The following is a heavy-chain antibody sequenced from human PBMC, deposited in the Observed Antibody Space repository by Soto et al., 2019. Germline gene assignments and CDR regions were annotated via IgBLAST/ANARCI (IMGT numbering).Heavy chain of an antibody. V-gene: IGHV4-39*01. CDR2: IHYSGTT. CDR1: GDSISDTIYY. J-gene: IGHJ4*02. D-gene: IGHD6-19*01. Sequence: SETLSLTCRVSGDSISDTIYYWGWVRQSPGKGLEWIGSIHYSGTTQFHPSLKTRVTISVDTSKNEFSLRLRSVTAADTAVYFFAIHFKAVAAAMAYWGQGLPVTVSS. CDR3: AIHFKAVAAAMAY.